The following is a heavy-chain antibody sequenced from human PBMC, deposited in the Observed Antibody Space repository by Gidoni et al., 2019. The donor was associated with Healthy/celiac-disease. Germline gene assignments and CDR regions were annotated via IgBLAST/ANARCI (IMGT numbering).Heavy chain of an antibody. CDR2: ISSSSSYI. CDR1: GFTFSSYS. Sequence: EVQLVESGGGLVKPGGSLRLSCAASGFTFSSYSMNWVRQAPGKGLEWVSSISSSSSYIYYADSVKGRFTISRDNAKNSLYLQMNSLRAEDTAVYYCARDLELWYGGKQGWFDPWGQGTLVTVSS. V-gene: IGHV3-21*01. D-gene: IGHD3-10*01. J-gene: IGHJ5*02. CDR3: ARDLELWYGGKQGWFDP.